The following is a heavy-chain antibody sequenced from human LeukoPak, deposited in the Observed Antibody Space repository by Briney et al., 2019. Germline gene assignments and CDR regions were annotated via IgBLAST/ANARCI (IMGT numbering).Heavy chain of an antibody. CDR3: ARAPPAANWFDP. D-gene: IGHD6-25*01. J-gene: IGHJ5*02. CDR1: GYTFTSYG. V-gene: IGHV1-18*01. CDR2: ISAYNGDT. Sequence: ASVKVSCKASGYTFTSYGISWVRQAPGQGLEWMGWISAYNGDTNYAQKLQGRVTMTTDTSTSTAYMELRSLRSDDTAVYYCARAPPAANWFDPWGQGTLVTVSS.